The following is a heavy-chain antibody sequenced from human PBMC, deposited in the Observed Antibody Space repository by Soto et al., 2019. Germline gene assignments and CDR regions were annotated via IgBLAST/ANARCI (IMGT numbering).Heavy chain of an antibody. D-gene: IGHD6-19*01. Sequence: GGSLRLSCAASGFTFSSYGMHWVRQAPGKGLEWVAVISYDGSNKYYADSVKGRFTISRDNSKNTLYLQMNSLRAEDTAVYYCAKVSSGSDYWGQGTLVTVSS. CDR3: AKVSSGSDY. CDR2: ISYDGSNK. J-gene: IGHJ4*02. V-gene: IGHV3-30*18. CDR1: GFTFSSYG.